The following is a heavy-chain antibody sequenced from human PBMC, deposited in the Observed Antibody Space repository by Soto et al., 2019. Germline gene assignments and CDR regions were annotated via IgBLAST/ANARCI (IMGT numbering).Heavy chain of an antibody. Sequence: ASVNVSCKASGYTFTSYGISWVRQAPGQGLEWMGWISAYNGNTNYAQKLQGRVTMTTDTSTSTAYMELRSLRSDDTAVYYCASTPSIAVAGDDAFDIWGQGTMVTVSS. CDR1: GYTFTSYG. CDR3: ASTPSIAVAGDDAFDI. D-gene: IGHD6-19*01. CDR2: ISAYNGNT. J-gene: IGHJ3*02. V-gene: IGHV1-18*01.